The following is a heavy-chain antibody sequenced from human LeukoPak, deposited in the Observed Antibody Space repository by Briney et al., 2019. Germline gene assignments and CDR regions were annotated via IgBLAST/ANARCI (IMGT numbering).Heavy chain of an antibody. D-gene: IGHD3-3*01. J-gene: IGHJ4*02. CDR1: GYTFTSYG. V-gene: IGHV1-18*01. CDR3: ARDSGARFLEWLLSPFDY. CDR2: ISAYNGNT. Sequence: ASVNVSCKASGYTFTSYGISWVRQAPGQGLEWMGWISAYNGNTNYAQKLQGRVTMTTGTSTSTAYMELRSLRSDDTAVYYCARDSGARFLEWLLSPFDYWGQGTLVTVSS.